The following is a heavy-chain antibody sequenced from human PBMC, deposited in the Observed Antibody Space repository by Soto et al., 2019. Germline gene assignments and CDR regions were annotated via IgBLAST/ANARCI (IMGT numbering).Heavy chain of an antibody. CDR1: GGSISSSDYY. CDR3: ARTYSGSYPTDY. Sequence: PSETLSLPGTVSGGSISSSDYYWSWIRQPPGKGLEWIGYIYYSGSTYYNPSLKSRVTISVDTSKNQFSLKLSSVTAADTAVYYCARTYSGSYPTDYWGQGTLVTVSS. V-gene: IGHV4-30-4*01. CDR2: IYYSGST. J-gene: IGHJ4*02. D-gene: IGHD1-26*01.